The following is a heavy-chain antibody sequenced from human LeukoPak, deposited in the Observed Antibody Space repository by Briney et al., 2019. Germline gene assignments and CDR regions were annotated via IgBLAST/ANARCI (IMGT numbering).Heavy chain of an antibody. CDR1: GFTFSSYG. CDR2: IWYGGSNK. D-gene: IGHD1-26*01. V-gene: IGHV3-33*01. Sequence: GGSLRLSCAASGFTFSSYGMHWVRQAPGKGLEWVAVIWYGGSNKYYADSMKGRFTISRDISKNTLYLQMNSLRAEDTAIYYCARDRDSGSYYEAFDIWGQGTVVTVSS. CDR3: ARDRDSGSYYEAFDI. J-gene: IGHJ3*02.